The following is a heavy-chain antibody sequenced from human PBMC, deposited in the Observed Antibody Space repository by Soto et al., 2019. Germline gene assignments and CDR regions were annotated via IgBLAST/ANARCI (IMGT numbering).Heavy chain of an antibody. CDR3: ATEFYSNGYNY. J-gene: IGHJ4*02. CDR2: IKSKAAGGTT. Sequence: EVQLVESGGGLAKPGGSLRLSCAASGFSFSNAWMTWVRQAPGKGLEWVGHIKSKAAGGTTDYAAPVKGRFTISRDDSENTVYLQMNSLITEDTAVYYCATEFYSNGYNYWGLGTLVTVSS. CDR1: GFSFSNAW. V-gene: IGHV3-15*01. D-gene: IGHD3-22*01.